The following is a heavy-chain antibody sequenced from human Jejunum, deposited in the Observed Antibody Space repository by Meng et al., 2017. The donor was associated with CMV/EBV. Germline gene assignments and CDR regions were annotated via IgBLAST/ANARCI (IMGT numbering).Heavy chain of an antibody. CDR2: LNGADS. CDR3: ARIRSSPGGGD. D-gene: IGHD2-15*01. CDR1: GFIYSNEA. Sequence: SCAASGFIYSNEAINWLRQAPGKGLEWVASLNGADSHYAESVKGRFTISRDNSKNTLYLQLSSLRVEDTAVYYCARIRSSPGGGDWGQGTQVTVSS. V-gene: IGHV3-23*01. J-gene: IGHJ4*02.